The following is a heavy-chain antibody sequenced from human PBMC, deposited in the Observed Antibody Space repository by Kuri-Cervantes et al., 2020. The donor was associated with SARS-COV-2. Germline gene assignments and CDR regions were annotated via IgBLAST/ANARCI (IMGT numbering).Heavy chain of an antibody. CDR2: ISSNGGST. CDR1: GFTFSSYA. J-gene: IGHJ4*02. Sequence: GGSLRLSCAASGFTFSSYAMHWVRQAPGKGLEYVSAISSNGGSTYYANSVKGRFTISRDNSKNTLYLQMGSLRAEDTALYYCAKDSNYYGSGSYLDYWGQGTLVTVSS. D-gene: IGHD3-10*01. CDR3: AKDSNYYGSGSYLDY. V-gene: IGHV3-64*01.